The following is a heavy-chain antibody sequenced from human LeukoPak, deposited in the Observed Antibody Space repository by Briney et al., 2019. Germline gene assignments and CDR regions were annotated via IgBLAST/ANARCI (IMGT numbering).Heavy chain of an antibody. CDR2: IYYSGST. CDR1: GGSISSYY. CDR3: AMGATAEGFDY. V-gene: IGHV4-59*01. J-gene: IGHJ4*02. D-gene: IGHD1-26*01. Sequence: SETLSLTCTVSGGSISSYYWSWIRQPPGKGLEWIGYIYYSGSTNYNPSLKSRVTISVDTSKNQFSLKLSSVTAADTAVYYCAMGATAEGFDYWGQGTLVTVSS.